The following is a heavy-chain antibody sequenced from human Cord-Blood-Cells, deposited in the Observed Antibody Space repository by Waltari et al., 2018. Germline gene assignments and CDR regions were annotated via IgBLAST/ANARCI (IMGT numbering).Heavy chain of an antibody. V-gene: IGHV2-5*01. Sequence: QITLTESGPTLVKPTQTLTLTCPFSGFSLRTRGVGVGWLRQPPGKALAWRALIYWHDDQRYSPALKCRLTIAEDTAKNRVVLTMTNMDAVDTATYYWAHSGFCGGSGVQGHFELWGRGTRVTVSS. CDR1: GFSLRTRGVG. J-gene: IGHJ2*01. CDR2: IYWHDDQ. D-gene: IGHD3-16*01. CDR3: AHSGFCGGSGVQGHFEL.